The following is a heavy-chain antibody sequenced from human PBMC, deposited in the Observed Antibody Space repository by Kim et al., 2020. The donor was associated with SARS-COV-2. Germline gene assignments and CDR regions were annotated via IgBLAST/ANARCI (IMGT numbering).Heavy chain of an antibody. J-gene: IGHJ4*02. CDR3: ARSIITMTSRGVGDY. D-gene: IGHD3-22*01. CDR2: INPNSGGT. V-gene: IGHV1-2*06. Sequence: ASVKVSCKASGYTFTGYYMHWVRQAPGQGLEWMGRINPNSGGTNYAQKFQGRVTMTRDTSISTAYMELSRLRSDDTAVYYCARSIITMTSRGVGDYWGQGTLVTVSS. CDR1: GYTFTGYY.